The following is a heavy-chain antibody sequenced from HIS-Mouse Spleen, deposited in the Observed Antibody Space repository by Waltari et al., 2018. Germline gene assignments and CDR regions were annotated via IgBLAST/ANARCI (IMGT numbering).Heavy chain of an antibody. CDR2: IYYSGRT. J-gene: IGHJ2*01. CDR3: AREIPYSSSWYDWYFDL. CDR1: GGSISSSSYY. V-gene: IGHV4-39*07. D-gene: IGHD6-13*01. Sequence: QLQLQESGPGLVKPSETLSLTFTVSGGSISSSSYYWGWIRQPPGKGLEWIGGIYYSGRTYYNPSLKSRVTISVDTSKNQFSLKLSSVTAADTAVYYCAREIPYSSSWYDWYFDLWGRGTLVTVSS.